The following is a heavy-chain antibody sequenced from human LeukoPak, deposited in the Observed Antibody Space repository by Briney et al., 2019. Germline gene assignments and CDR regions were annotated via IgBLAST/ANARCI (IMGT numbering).Heavy chain of an antibody. J-gene: IGHJ4*02. CDR3: ARLSANSSAYFFDY. CDR2: ISSDGSKK. D-gene: IGHD3-22*01. Sequence: PGGSLRLSCAASRFTFSSYGMHWVRQAPGKGLEWVALISSDGSKKDYADSVKGRFTISRDNSKNTLYLQMNSLRVEDTAVYYCARLSANSSAYFFDYWGQGTLVTVSP. CDR1: RFTFSSYG. V-gene: IGHV3-33*01.